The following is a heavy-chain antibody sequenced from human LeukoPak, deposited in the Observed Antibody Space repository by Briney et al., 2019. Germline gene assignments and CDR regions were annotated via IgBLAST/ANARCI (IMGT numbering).Heavy chain of an antibody. CDR1: GGSIRSYY. J-gene: IGHJ4*02. V-gene: IGHV4-59*08. Sequence: SETLSLTCTVSGGSIRSYYWSWIRQPPGKGLEWIGYIHYTGNTNYNPSLKSRATISVDTSNNQFSLRLTSVTAADTAMYYCAAGPWELDFWGQGTLVTVSS. CDR2: IHYTGNT. CDR3: AAGPWELDF. D-gene: IGHD1-26*01.